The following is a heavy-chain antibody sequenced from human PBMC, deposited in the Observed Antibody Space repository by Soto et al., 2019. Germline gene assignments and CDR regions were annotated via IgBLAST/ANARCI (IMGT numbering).Heavy chain of an antibody. V-gene: IGHV3-23*01. CDR1: GFTFIISA. CDR3: AKVFQYYYYGMDV. CDR2: ISASGAST. Sequence: PGGSLRLSCAALGFTFIISAVSWVRQAPGKGLEWVSAISASGASTYYADSVKGRFTISRDNSKNTLYLQMNTLRAEDTALYYCAKVFQYYYYGMDVWDQGT. J-gene: IGHJ6*02.